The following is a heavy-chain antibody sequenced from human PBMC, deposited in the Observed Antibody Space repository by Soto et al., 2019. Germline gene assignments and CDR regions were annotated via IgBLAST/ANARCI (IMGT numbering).Heavy chain of an antibody. Sequence: QVQLVQSGAEVKKPGASVKVSCKASGYSFTSYGLTWVRQAPGQGLEWMGWISAYNGNTNYAQKFQERVTMTTDTSTSPAYMELRSMKPDDTAEYYCARVWLASVAPNWVDPWGQGTLVTVS. CDR3: ARVWLASVAPNWVDP. CDR1: GYSFTSYG. D-gene: IGHD3-3*02. J-gene: IGHJ5*02. CDR2: ISAYNGNT. V-gene: IGHV1-18*01.